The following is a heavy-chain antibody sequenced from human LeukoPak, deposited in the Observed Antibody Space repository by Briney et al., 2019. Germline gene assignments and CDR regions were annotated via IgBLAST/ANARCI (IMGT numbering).Heavy chain of an antibody. J-gene: IGHJ4*02. V-gene: IGHV4-34*01. Sequence: SETLSLTCAVYGLTFSGYYWSWVRQPPGKGLVWIGQINHSGSTNYNPALKNRVRISLDTSMNQLYLQRQYVTVAETDVYYCARKARKRRYAVGAGSVFDYWGQGTLVTVSS. CDR3: ARKARKRRYAVGAGSVFDY. CDR2: INHSGST. D-gene: IGHD2-2*01. CDR1: GLTFSGYY.